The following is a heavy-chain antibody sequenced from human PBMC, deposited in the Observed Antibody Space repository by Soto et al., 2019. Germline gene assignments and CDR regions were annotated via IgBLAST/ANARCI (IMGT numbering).Heavy chain of an antibody. Sequence: GSLRLSCAASVFTFSTSVMSWVRQAPGKGLQWVSSISGSGDRTYYADSVKGRFTVSRDNSKNTLYLDMNTVTADDTALYYCTWSLVARDAFDEWGQGTMVT. J-gene: IGHJ3*01. CDR1: VFTFSTSV. CDR3: TWSLVARDAFDE. CDR2: ISGSGDRT. D-gene: IGHD5-12*01. V-gene: IGHV3-23*01.